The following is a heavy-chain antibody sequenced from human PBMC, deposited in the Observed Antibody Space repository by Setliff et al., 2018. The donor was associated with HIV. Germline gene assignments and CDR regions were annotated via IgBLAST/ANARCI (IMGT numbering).Heavy chain of an antibody. CDR2: ISPLSATA. Sequence: SVKVSCKSSGYNFNNFGVSWVRQAPGHGLEVMGRISPLSATASYAQKLQGRVTITADKSTNTVYMELSSLRSEDTAVYYCARDPRSGWYLGFFDYWGQGTLVTVSS. J-gene: IGHJ4*02. D-gene: IGHD6-19*01. CDR3: ARDPRSGWYLGFFDY. V-gene: IGHV1-69*06. CDR1: GYNFNNFG.